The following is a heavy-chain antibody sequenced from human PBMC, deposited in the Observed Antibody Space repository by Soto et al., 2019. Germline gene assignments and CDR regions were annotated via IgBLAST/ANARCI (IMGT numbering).Heavy chain of an antibody. CDR3: ARDLLAAGSDALDI. Sequence: QMQLVQSGAEVTKPGASVKVSCKASGYTFTRHYIHCVRQAPGQGLEWMGIINSSGGHTYYAQKFQGRVALISDTSTSTVYMELSSLRSADTAVDYCARDLLAAGSDALDIWGQGTMVTVSS. CDR1: GYTFTRHY. J-gene: IGHJ3*02. CDR2: INSSGGHT. V-gene: IGHV1-46*01. D-gene: IGHD3-10*01.